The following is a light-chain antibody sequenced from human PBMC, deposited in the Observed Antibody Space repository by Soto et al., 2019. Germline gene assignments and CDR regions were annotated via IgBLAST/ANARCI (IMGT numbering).Light chain of an antibody. CDR2: EVS. J-gene: IGLJ1*01. V-gene: IGLV2-14*01. CDR1: TSNVGGHNY. CDR3: CSYAGSDALV. Sequence: QSVLTQPASVSGSPGQSITISCTGSTSNVGGHNYVSWYQQHAGKAPQLMIYEVSNRPSGVSNRFSGSKSGNTASLTISGLQAEDEADYYCCSYAGSDALVFGSGTKVTVL.